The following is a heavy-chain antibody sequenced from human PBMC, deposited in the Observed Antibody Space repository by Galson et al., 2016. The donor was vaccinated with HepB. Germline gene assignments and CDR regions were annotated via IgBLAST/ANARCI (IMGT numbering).Heavy chain of an antibody. CDR2: INQSGGT. CDR3: ARNFYSGAWKGGRRVYSSAMDV. V-gene: IGHV4-34*01. D-gene: IGHD5/OR15-5a*01. Sequence: LTCAVYGGSFSTYHWSWIRQSPGKGLEWMGEINQSGGTKDNPSLKSRVTISIDTSKSQFSLTLTSVTAADTAVYYCARNFYSGAWKGGRRVYSSAMDVWGRGTTVTVSS. CDR1: GGSFSTYH. J-gene: IGHJ6*02.